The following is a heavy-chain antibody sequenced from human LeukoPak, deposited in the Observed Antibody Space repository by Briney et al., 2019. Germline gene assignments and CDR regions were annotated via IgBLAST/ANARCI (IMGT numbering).Heavy chain of an antibody. D-gene: IGHD6-19*01. Sequence: GGSLRLSCAASGFTFSSYTMHWVRQAPGKGLEWVAVMSYDGSNKDYADSVKGRFTNSRDNSKNTLYLQMNSLRVEDTAVYYCARTYRSGWYYFDYWGQGTLVTVSS. J-gene: IGHJ4*02. V-gene: IGHV3-30-3*01. CDR2: MSYDGSNK. CDR1: GFTFSSYT. CDR3: ARTYRSGWYYFDY.